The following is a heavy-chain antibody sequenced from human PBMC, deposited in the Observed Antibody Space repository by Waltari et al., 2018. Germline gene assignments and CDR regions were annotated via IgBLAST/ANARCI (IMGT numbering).Heavy chain of an antibody. CDR3: ARDLRFY. J-gene: IGHJ4*02. CDR2: ISGGGIST. V-gene: IGHV3-23*01. D-gene: IGHD3-16*01. CDR1: GFIFNSCA. Sequence: EVKLLESGGNLVQSGGSLRLSCAASGFIFNSCAMSWVRQAPGKGLEWVSTISGGGISTYYADSVKGRFTISRDNAKNSLYLQMNSLRAEDTAVYYCARDLRFYWGQGTLVTVSS.